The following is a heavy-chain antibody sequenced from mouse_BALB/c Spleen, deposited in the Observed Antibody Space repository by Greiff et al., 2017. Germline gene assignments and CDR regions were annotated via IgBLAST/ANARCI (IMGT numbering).Heavy chain of an antibody. J-gene: IGHJ3*01. D-gene: IGHD2-1*01. CDR3: ASPDYYGNSWFAY. CDR2: INPSSGYT. V-gene: IGHV1-4*01. CDR1: GYTFTSYT. Sequence: ESGAELAKPGASVKMSCKASGYTFTSYTMHWVKQRPGQGLEWIGYINPSSGYTNYNQKFKDKATLTADKSSSTAYMQLSSLTSEDSAVYYCASPDYYGNSWFAYWGQGTLVTVSA.